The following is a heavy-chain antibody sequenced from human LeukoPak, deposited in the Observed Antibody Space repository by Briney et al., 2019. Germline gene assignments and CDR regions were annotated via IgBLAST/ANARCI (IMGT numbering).Heavy chain of an antibody. Sequence: PGRSLRLSCAASGFTFSSYAMHWVRQAPGKGLEWVAVISYDGSNKYYADSVKGRFTISRDNSKNTLHLQMNSLRAEDTAVYYCARAVWELLSPFDYWGQGTLVTVSS. V-gene: IGHV3-30-3*01. CDR1: GFTFSSYA. CDR3: ARAVWELLSPFDY. CDR2: ISYDGSNK. D-gene: IGHD1-26*01. J-gene: IGHJ4*02.